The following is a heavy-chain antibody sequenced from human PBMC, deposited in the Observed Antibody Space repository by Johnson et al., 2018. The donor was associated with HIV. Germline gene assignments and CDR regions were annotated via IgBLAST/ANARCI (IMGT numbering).Heavy chain of an antibody. CDR3: ARDRPSKWLRSNDDAFDI. V-gene: IGHV3-74*01. CDR2: INSDGSST. Sequence: VQLVESGGGLVQPGGSLRLSCAASGFTISDSYMSWVRQAPGKGLVWVSRINSDGSSTSYADSVKGRFTISRDNAKNSLYLQMNSLRAEDTAVYYCARDRPSKWLRSNDDAFDIWGQGTMVTVSS. J-gene: IGHJ3*02. D-gene: IGHD5-12*01. CDR1: GFTISDSY.